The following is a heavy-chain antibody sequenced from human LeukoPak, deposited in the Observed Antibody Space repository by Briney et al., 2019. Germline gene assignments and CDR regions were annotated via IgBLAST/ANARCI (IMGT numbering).Heavy chain of an antibody. J-gene: IGHJ5*02. CDR1: GYTFTGYY. CDR3: ARVAGYSNSPTDNWFDP. CDR2: INPNSGGT. V-gene: IGHV1-2*02. D-gene: IGHD4-11*01. Sequence: ASVKVSCKASGYTFTGYYMHWVRQAPGQGLEWMGWINPNSGGTNYAQKFQGRVTMTRDTSISTAYMELSRLRSDDTAVYYCARVAGYSNSPTDNWFDPWGQGTLVTVSS.